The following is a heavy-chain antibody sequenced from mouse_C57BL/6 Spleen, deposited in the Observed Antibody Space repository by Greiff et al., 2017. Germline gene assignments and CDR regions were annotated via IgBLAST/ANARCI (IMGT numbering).Heavy chain of an antibody. D-gene: IGHD1-1*01. CDR3: TYLIYYYGSSYAY. CDR1: GYTFTDYE. V-gene: IGHV1-15*01. Sequence: VQLQQSGAELVRPGASVTLSCKASGYTFTDYEMHWVKQTPVHGLEWIGAIDPETGGTAYNQKFKGKAILTADKSSSTAYMELRSLTSEDSAVYYGTYLIYYYGSSYAYWGQGTLVTVSA. J-gene: IGHJ3*01. CDR2: IDPETGGT.